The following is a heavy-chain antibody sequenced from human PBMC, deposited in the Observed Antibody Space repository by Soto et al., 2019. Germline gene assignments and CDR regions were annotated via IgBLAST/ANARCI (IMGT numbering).Heavy chain of an antibody. J-gene: IGHJ3*02. CDR2: MNPNSGNT. Sequence: GAPVKATCKAPGYTYTSYYINWAQQATGQGLEWMGWMNPNSGNTGYAQKFQGRVTMTRNTSISTAYMELSSLRSEDAAVYYCATERWEDAFDIWGQGTMVTVSS. CDR3: ATERWEDAFDI. D-gene: IGHD1-26*01. V-gene: IGHV1-8*01. CDR1: GYTYTSYY.